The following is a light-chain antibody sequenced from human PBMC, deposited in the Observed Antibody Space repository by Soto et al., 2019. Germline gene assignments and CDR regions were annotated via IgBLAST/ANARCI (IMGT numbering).Light chain of an antibody. CDR2: DVS. CDR3: SSYTSSSTRV. J-gene: IGLJ1*01. Sequence: QSALTQPASVSGSPGQSITISCTGTSSVVGGYNYVSWYQQHPGKAPKLMIYDVSNRPSGVSDRFSGSKSGNTASLTISGLQAEVEADYYCSSYTSSSTRVFGTGTKVTVL. V-gene: IGLV2-14*01. CDR1: SSVVGGYNY.